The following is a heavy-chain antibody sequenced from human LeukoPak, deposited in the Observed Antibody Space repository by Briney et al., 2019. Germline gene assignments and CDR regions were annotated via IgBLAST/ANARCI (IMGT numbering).Heavy chain of an antibody. D-gene: IGHD1-26*01. Sequence: GGSLRLSCAASGFTFSNYGMSWVRQAPGKGLEWVSAISGSGGRTYHADSVKGRFTISRDNSKNTLYLQMNSLRAEDTAVYYCAKDDGGSYYIYYYYMDVWGKGTTVTISS. V-gene: IGHV3-23*01. CDR3: AKDDGGSYYIYYYYMDV. CDR1: GFTFSNYG. CDR2: ISGSGGRT. J-gene: IGHJ6*03.